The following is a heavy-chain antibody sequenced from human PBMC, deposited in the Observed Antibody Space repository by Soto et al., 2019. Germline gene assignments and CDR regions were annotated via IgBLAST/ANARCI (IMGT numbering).Heavy chain of an antibody. CDR1: GGTISSYY. J-gene: IGHJ5*02. Sequence: SETLSLTSPVSGGTISSYYWSWIRQPPGKGLEWIGYIYYSGSTNYNPSLKSRVTISVDTSKNQFSLKLSSVTAADTAVYYCARGPVMVRGLITSHWFDPWGQGTLVTVSS. V-gene: IGHV4-59*01. CDR3: ARGPVMVRGLITSHWFDP. D-gene: IGHD3-10*01. CDR2: IYYSGST.